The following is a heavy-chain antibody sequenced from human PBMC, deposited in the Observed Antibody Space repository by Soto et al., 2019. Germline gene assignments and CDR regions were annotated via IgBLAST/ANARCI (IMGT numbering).Heavy chain of an antibody. Sequence: SETLSLTCTVSGGSISSYYWSWIRQPPGKGLEWIGYIYYSGSTNYNPSLKSRVTISVDTSKNQFSLKLSSVTAADTAVYYCARETAAGTPYWGQGTLVTVSS. CDR3: ARETAAGTPY. V-gene: IGHV4-59*01. D-gene: IGHD6-13*01. CDR2: IYYSGST. CDR1: GGSISSYY. J-gene: IGHJ4*02.